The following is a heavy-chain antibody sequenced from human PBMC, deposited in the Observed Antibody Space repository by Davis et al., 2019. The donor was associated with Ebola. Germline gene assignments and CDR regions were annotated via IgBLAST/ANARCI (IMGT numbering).Heavy chain of an antibody. V-gene: IGHV3-73*01. CDR3: TITTASIDY. CDR1: GFTFSGSA. J-gene: IGHJ4*02. Sequence: GESLKISCAASGFTFSGSAMHWVRQASGKGLEWVGRIRTKANSYATAYAASVKGRFTISRDASKNTAYLQMNSLKTEDTAVYYCTITTASIDYWGQGTLVTVSS. D-gene: IGHD3-22*01. CDR2: IRTKANSYAT.